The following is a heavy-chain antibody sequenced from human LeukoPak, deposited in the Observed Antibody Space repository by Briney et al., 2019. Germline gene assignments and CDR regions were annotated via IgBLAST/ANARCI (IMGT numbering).Heavy chain of an antibody. J-gene: IGHJ4*02. Sequence: GASVNVSCKASGGTFSRYAISWVRQAPGQGLEWMGGIIPIVETATYAQKFQGRVTITADESTSTAYMELSRLRSEDTAFYYCARDHEVATIRYFDYWGQGTLVTVSS. CDR1: GGTFSRYA. CDR2: IIPIVETA. V-gene: IGHV1-69*01. D-gene: IGHD5-24*01. CDR3: ARDHEVATIRYFDY.